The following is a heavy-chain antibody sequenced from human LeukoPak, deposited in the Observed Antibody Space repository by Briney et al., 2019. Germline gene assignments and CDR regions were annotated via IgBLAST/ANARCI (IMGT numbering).Heavy chain of an antibody. J-gene: IGHJ6*02. CDR2: ISSSSSTI. D-gene: IGHD6-19*01. Sequence: GGSMRLSCAASGFTFSSYSMNWVRQAPGKGLEWVSYISSSSSTIYYADSVKGRFTISRDNAKNSLYLQMNSLRDEDTAVYYCAKSVAAPPSYYYGMDVWGQGTTVTVPS. V-gene: IGHV3-48*02. CDR1: GFTFSSYS. CDR3: AKSVAAPPSYYYGMDV.